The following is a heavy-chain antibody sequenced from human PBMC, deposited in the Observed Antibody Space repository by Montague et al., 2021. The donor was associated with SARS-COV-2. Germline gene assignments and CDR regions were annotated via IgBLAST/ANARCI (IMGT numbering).Heavy chain of an antibody. CDR1: GDSVSSNSAT. D-gene: IGHD1-1*01. J-gene: IGHJ6*02. V-gene: IGHV6-1*01. Sequence: CAISGDSVSSNSATWNWVRQSPSRGLEWLGRTHYRSKWYNDYAVSVRGRVTFNPDTSKNQFSLQLNSVTPEDTAIYYCTSGREGNYNVMDVWGQGTTVTVSS. CDR2: THYRSKWYN. CDR3: TSGREGNYNVMDV.